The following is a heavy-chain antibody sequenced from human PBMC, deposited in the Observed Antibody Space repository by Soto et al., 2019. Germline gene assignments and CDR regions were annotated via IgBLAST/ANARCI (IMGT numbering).Heavy chain of an antibody. D-gene: IGHD3-3*01. CDR1: GDSVSSNSAA. CDR2: TYYRSKWYN. V-gene: IGHV6-1*01. J-gene: IGHJ6*02. Sequence: SQTLSLTGAISGDSVSSNSAAWNWIRQSPSRGLEWLGRTYYRSKWYNDYAVSVKSRITINPDTSKNQFSLQLNSVTPEDTAVYYCARVSYYDFWSGSRYGMDVWGQGTTVTVSS. CDR3: ARVSYYDFWSGSRYGMDV.